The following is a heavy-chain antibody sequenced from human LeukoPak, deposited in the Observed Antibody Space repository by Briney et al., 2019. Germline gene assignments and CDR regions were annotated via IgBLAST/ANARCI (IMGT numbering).Heavy chain of an antibody. CDR3: VRDGYSYGFMLAFDI. V-gene: IGHV3-74*01. Sequence: GGSLRLSCAGSGFTFSSYTMNWVRHAPGKGLVWVSRINSDGSSTSYADSVKGRFTISRDSAKNTLYLQMNSLRAEDTAVYYCVRDGYSYGFMLAFDIWGLGTRVTVSS. CDR2: INSDGSST. J-gene: IGHJ3*02. D-gene: IGHD5-18*01. CDR1: GFTFSSYT.